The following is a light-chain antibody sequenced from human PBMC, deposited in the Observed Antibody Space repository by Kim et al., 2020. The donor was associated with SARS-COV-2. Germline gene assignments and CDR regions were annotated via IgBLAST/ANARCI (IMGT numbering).Light chain of an antibody. Sequence: QCALTQPPSASGSPGQSVTISCTGTSSDVGGYNYVSWYQQHPGKAPKFIIYEVNKRPSGVPDRFSGSKSGNTASLTVSGLQAEDEADYYCSSFAGSNNPVVFGGGTQLTVL. CDR3: SSFAGSNNPVV. CDR1: SSDVGGYNY. J-gene: IGLJ2*01. V-gene: IGLV2-8*01. CDR2: EVN.